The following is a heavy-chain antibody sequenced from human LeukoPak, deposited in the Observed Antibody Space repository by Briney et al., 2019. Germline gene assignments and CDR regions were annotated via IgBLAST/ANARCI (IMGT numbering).Heavy chain of an antibody. CDR1: GFTFRNFA. V-gene: IGHV3-23*01. CDR2: LSHGGTRT. D-gene: IGHD1-26*01. Sequence: PGGSLRLSCAASGFTFRNFAMSWVRQAPGKGLEWVSGLSHGGTRTFYAASVKGRFTISRDDSNSTLFLQMDNLRVEDTATYYCAKDIELFMSWGQGTLSSSP. J-gene: IGHJ5*02. CDR3: AKDIELFMS.